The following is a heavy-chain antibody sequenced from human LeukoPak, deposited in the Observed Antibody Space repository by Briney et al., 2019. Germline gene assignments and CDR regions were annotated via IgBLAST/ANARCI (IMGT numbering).Heavy chain of an antibody. CDR2: ISYDGSNK. CDR3: ARGLVATDYYYYGMDV. Sequence: GGSLRLSCAASGFTFSSYAMHWVRQAPGKGLGWVAVISYDGSNKYYADSVKGRFTISRDNSKNTLYLQMNSLRAEDTAVYYCARGLVATDYYYYGMDVWGQGTTVTVSS. D-gene: IGHD5-12*01. V-gene: IGHV3-30-3*01. CDR1: GFTFSSYA. J-gene: IGHJ6*02.